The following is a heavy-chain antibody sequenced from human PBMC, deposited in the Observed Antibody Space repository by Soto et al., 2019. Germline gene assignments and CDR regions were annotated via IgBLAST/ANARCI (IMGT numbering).Heavy chain of an antibody. D-gene: IGHD6-19*01. V-gene: IGHV3-74*01. J-gene: IGHJ4*02. CDR1: GFTFSSYW. CDR2: INSDGSRI. CDR3: AVAVAGPTAIGY. Sequence: EVQLVESGGGLVQPGGSLRLSCAASGFTFSSYWMHWVRQAPGKGLVWVSRINSDGSRISYADSVKGRFTISRDNAKNTLYLQMNRLRAEDTAVYYCAVAVAGPTAIGYWGQGTLVTVSS.